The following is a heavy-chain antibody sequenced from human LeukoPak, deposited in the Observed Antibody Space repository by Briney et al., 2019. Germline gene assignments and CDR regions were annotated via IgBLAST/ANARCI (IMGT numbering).Heavy chain of an antibody. Sequence: SETLSLTCSVSGDSVSRSDSYWDWIRQPPGKGLEWIGTIYYRGRTYYSPSLKSRVTMSVDPSNNQFSLNLRSVTAADTALYYCARRRYYDGSGYLEWGQGTLLSVSS. CDR2: IYYRGRT. CDR3: ARRRYYDGSGYLE. CDR1: GDSVSRSDSY. D-gene: IGHD3-22*01. J-gene: IGHJ1*01. V-gene: IGHV4-39*01.